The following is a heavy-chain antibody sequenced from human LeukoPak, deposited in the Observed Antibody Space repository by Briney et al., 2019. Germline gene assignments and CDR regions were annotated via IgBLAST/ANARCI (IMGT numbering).Heavy chain of an antibody. D-gene: IGHD4-17*01. V-gene: IGHV1-46*01. J-gene: IGHJ5*02. CDR1: GYTFTSYY. CDR3: ARDPDPGCGDYVGYWFDP. CDR2: INPSGGST. Sequence: ASVKVSCKASGYTFTSYYMHWVRQAPGQGLEWMGIINPSGGSTSYAQKFQGRVTMTRDTSTSTVYMELSSLRSEDTAVYYCARDPDPGCGDYVGYWFDPWGQGTLVTVSS.